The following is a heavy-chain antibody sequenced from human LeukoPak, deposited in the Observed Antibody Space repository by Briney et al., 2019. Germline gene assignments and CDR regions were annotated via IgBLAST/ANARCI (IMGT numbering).Heavy chain of an antibody. CDR2: IKQDGSEK. CDR3: ARDRTRGAADYYFDY. J-gene: IGHJ4*02. CDR1: GFTFSSYW. Sequence: PGGSLRLSCAASGFTFSSYWMSWVRQAPGKGLEWVANIKQDGSEKYYVDSVKGRFTISRDNAKNTLYLQMNSLRAEDTAVYYCARDRTRGAADYYFDYWGQGTLVTVSS. D-gene: IGHD6-13*01. V-gene: IGHV3-7*01.